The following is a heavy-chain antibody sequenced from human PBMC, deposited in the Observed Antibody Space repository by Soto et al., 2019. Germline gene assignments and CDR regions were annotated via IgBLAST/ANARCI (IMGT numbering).Heavy chain of an antibody. CDR1: GGSISSGGYY. J-gene: IGHJ4*02. CDR3: ARGRPGLPTGPLLFPLDC. D-gene: IGHD1-26*01. Sequence: QVQLQESGPGLVKPSQTLSLTCTVSGGSISSGGYYWSWIRQHPGKGLEWIGYIHSSGSTYYNPSVRRLAPLSVDTSKHQFYLGPRSVTAADTAVYYCARGRPGLPTGPLLFPLDCWGQGTLVTVSS. CDR2: IHSSGST. V-gene: IGHV4-31*01.